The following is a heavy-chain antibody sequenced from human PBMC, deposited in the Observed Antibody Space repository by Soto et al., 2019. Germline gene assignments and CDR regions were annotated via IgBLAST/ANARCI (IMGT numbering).Heavy chain of an antibody. CDR3: ANQIATGH. CDR2: ISYDGNTK. Sequence: QVQLVESGGGVVQPGRSLRLSCEASGFTFSSYGMHWVRQAPGKGLEWVAVISYDGNTKYYSDSVKGRFTISRDNSKNTLYFQLNSLRTEDTAVYYCANQIATGHWGRGTLVTVSA. V-gene: IGHV3-30*18. J-gene: IGHJ4*02. CDR1: GFTFSSYG. D-gene: IGHD3-22*01.